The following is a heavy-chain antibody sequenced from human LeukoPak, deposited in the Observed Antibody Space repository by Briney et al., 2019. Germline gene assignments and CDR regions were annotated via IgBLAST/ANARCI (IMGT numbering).Heavy chain of an antibody. V-gene: IGHV4-34*01. J-gene: IGHJ4*02. CDR3: ARRSHYSTSSGTSL. CDR2: IYHNGST. CDR1: GGSFSGYY. D-gene: IGHD6-6*01. Sequence: SETLSLTCAVYGGSFSGYYWTWIRQPPGKGLEWIGQIYHNGSTNYSPSLKSRVAISVDTSKSQFSLKLSSVTAADTAVYYCARRSHYSTSSGTSLWGQGTVVAVSP.